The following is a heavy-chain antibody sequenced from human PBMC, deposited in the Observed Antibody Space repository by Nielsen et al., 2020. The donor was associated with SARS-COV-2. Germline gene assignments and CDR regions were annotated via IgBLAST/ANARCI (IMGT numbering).Heavy chain of an antibody. D-gene: IGHD2-2*01. Sequence: SETLSLTCTVSGGSISSYYWSWIRQPPGKGLEWIGYIYYSGSTNYNPSLKSRVTISVDTSKNQFSLKLSSVTAADTAVYYCARVGYCSSTSCPERYYYYYYGMDVWGQGTTVTVSS. CDR1: GGSISSYY. J-gene: IGHJ6*02. CDR2: IYYSGST. CDR3: ARVGYCSSTSCPERYYYYYYGMDV. V-gene: IGHV4-59*01.